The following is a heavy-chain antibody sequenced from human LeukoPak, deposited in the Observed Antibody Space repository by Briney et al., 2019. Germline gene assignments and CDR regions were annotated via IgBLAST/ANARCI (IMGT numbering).Heavy chain of an antibody. CDR2: IYYSGST. D-gene: IGHD6-13*01. J-gene: IGHJ4*02. V-gene: IGHV4-31*03. CDR3: ARPIAAAGTGESPFDY. CDR1: GGSISSGGYY. Sequence: SETLSLTCTVSGGSISSGGYYWSWIRQHPGKGLEWIGYIYYSGSTYYNPSLKSRVTISVDTSKNQFSLKLSSVTAADTAVYYCARPIAAAGTGESPFDYWGQGTLVTVSS.